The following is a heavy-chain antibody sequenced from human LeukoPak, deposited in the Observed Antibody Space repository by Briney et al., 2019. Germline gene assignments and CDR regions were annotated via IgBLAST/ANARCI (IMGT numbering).Heavy chain of an antibody. CDR1: GFTFNNYH. D-gene: IGHD3-16*02. J-gene: IGHJ4*02. V-gene: IGHV3-21*01. CDR3: ARDLATRQRTGLYDS. Sequence: PGGSLRLSCAASGFTFNNYHMNWVRQAPGKGLEWVSSIRSDNTYIKYADSLKGRFTVSRDNAMNSLYLQMNSLRAEDTAVYYCARDLATRQRTGLYDSWGQGALVTVSS. CDR2: IRSDNTYI.